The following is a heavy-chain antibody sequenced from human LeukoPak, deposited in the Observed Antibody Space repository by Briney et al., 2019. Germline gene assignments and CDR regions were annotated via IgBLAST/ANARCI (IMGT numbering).Heavy chain of an antibody. V-gene: IGHV4-4*07. CDR3: ARSPYTSGRHWFDP. J-gene: IGHJ5*02. CDR2: IYGSGTS. D-gene: IGHD6-19*01. CDR1: GASISTYY. Sequence: SETLSLTCTVSGASISTYYWSWIRQPAGKGLEWIGRIYGSGTSNYNPSLKSRVTMSIDTSKNHFSLKLSSVTAEDTAVYYCARSPYTSGRHWFDPWGQGTLVIVSS.